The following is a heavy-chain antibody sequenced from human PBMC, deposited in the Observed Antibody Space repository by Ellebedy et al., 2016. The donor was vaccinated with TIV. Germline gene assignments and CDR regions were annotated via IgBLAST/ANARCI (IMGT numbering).Heavy chain of an antibody. CDR1: GGSFSGYY. J-gene: IGHJ4*02. D-gene: IGHD3-10*01. CDR3: ARTYYGSGRYFDY. V-gene: IGHV4-34*01. CDR2: INHRGST. Sequence: MPSETLSLTCAVYGGSFSGYYWSWIRQPPGKGLEWIGEINHRGSTNYNPSLKSRVTVSVDTSKNQFSLKLSSVTAADTAVYYCARTYYGSGRYFDYWGQGTLVTVSS.